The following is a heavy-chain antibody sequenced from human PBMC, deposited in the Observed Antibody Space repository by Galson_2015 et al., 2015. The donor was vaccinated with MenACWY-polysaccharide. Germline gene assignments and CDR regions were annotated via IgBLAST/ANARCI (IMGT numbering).Heavy chain of an antibody. CDR2: IWSDGRNK. J-gene: IGHJ6*03. V-gene: IGHV3-33*01. CDR3: ARLNGHCNSPNCNYYYYYMDV. Sequence: SLRLSCAASGFTFSSFNMHWVRQAPGKGLEWVAVIWSDGRNKYYADSVKGRITISRHNSNNTLYLQMHSLRAEDTAVYYCARLNGHCNSPNCNYYYYYMDVWGTGTTVTVSS. D-gene: IGHD2-2*03. CDR1: GFTFSSFN.